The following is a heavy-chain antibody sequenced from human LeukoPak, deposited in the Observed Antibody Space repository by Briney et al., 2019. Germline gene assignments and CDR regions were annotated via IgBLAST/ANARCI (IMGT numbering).Heavy chain of an antibody. V-gene: IGHV1-3*01. Sequence: GASVKVSCKASGYTFSGYAIHWVRQAPGQRLEWMGWINAAGDITYYSQEFQGRATITRDTFASTAYMEVTSLKSDDTAVYYCAREGGDISGYYYMDVWGKGTTVTVSS. CDR2: INAAGDIT. J-gene: IGHJ6*03. CDR1: GYTFSGYA. D-gene: IGHD5-12*01. CDR3: AREGGDISGYYYMDV.